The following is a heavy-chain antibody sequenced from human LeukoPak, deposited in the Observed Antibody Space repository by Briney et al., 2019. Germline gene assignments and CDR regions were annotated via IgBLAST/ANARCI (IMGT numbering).Heavy chain of an antibody. Sequence: GGSLRLSCAASGFTVSSNHMNWVRQAPGKGLEWVSIMYYGGNTFYADSVKGRFTISRDNSKNTLYLQINSLRAEDTAVYYCAALSGVGVKIGFDHWGQGALVVVSS. V-gene: IGHV3-66*01. D-gene: IGHD1-26*01. CDR3: AALSGVGVKIGFDH. CDR1: GFTVSSNH. J-gene: IGHJ4*02. CDR2: MYYGGNT.